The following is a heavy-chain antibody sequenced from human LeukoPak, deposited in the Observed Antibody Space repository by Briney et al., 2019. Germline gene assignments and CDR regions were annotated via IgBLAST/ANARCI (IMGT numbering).Heavy chain of an antibody. D-gene: IGHD2-2*01. V-gene: IGHV3-33*01. CDR1: GFGFSNYD. J-gene: IGHJ4*02. Sequence: PGGSLRLSCAASGFGFSNYDMHWVRQAPGKGLEWVAIIWLDGSATYYGDSVKGRFTISRDNSKNILYLQMNDLRVEDTAIYYCARDPTADDYWGQGTLVTVSS. CDR2: IWLDGSAT. CDR3: ARDPTADDY.